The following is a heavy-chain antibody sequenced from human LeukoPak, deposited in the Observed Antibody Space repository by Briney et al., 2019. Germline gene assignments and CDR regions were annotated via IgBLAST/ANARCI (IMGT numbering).Heavy chain of an antibody. J-gene: IGHJ4*02. V-gene: IGHV3-23*01. D-gene: IGHD6-13*01. CDR3: AKDAAATLQFDY. Sequence: GGSLRLYCAASGFTFTNYAMSWVRQAPGKGLEWVSAITGSGVTTYYADSVKGRFTISRDNSKNTLYLQMSSLRAEDTAVYYCAKDAAATLQFDYWGQGTLVTVSS. CDR1: GFTFTNYA. CDR2: ITGSGVTT.